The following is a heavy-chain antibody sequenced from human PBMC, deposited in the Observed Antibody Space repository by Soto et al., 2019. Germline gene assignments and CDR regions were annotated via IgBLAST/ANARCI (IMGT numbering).Heavy chain of an antibody. J-gene: IGHJ4*02. CDR3: ASGQTYYNDSSAYRFDH. D-gene: IGHD3-22*01. Sequence: QVQLVQSGAEVKKPGSSVKVSCKASGGTFSRYTISWVRQAPGQGLGWMGGIIPIFGTTNYAQKFQGRVTITADESTSTAYMDLSSLRSDDTAVYYCASGQTYYNDSSAYRFDHWGQGTLVTVSS. CDR2: IIPIFGTT. CDR1: GGTFSRYT. V-gene: IGHV1-69*01.